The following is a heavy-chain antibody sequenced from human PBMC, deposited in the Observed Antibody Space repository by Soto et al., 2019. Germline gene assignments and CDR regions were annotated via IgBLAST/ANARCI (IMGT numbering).Heavy chain of an antibody. V-gene: IGHV5-51*01. CDR1: GYSFTNYW. Sequence: GESLKISCKGSGYSFTNYWLGWVRQMPGKGLEWMVIINPVDSDTRYSPSFQGQVTISVDKSISTAYLQWASLEAPDTAIYYCAIQNIPGSHWLDPRGQGTLVTVSS. CDR2: INPVDSDT. D-gene: IGHD2-21*01. CDR3: AIQNIPGSHWLDP. J-gene: IGHJ5*02.